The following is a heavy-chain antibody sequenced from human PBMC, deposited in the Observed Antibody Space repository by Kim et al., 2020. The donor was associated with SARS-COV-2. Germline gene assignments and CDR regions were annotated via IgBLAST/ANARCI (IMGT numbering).Heavy chain of an antibody. Sequence: LKSRVTISVDTSKNQFSLKLSSVTAADTAVYYCARDRGVGSWYRNSYFDYWGQGTLVTVSS. J-gene: IGHJ4*02. CDR3: ARDRGVGSWYRNSYFDY. V-gene: IGHV4-34*01. D-gene: IGHD6-13*01.